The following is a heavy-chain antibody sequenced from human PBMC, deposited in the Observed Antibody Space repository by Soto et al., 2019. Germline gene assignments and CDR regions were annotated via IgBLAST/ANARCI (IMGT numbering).Heavy chain of an antibody. D-gene: IGHD3-16*02. J-gene: IGHJ6*02. CDR3: ARKFYPYYYYYGMDV. CDR2: IIPTFGTA. V-gene: IGHV1-69*13. CDR1: GGTFSSYA. Sequence: SVKVSCKASGGTFSSYAISWVRQAPGQGLEWMGGIIPTFGTANYAQKFQGRVTITADESTTTAYMELSSLRSEDTAVYYCARKFYPYYYYYGMDVWGQGTTVTVSS.